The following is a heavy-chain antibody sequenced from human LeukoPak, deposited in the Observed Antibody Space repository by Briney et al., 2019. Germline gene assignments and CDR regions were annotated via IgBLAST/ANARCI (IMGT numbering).Heavy chain of an antibody. Sequence: SETLSLTCAVSGYSISSGYYLGWIRQPPGKGLEWIGTIYQSGSTNYNPSLKSRVTISVDTSKNQFSLNLSSVTAADTAVYYCARRVFPDYFDYWGQGTLVTVSS. CDR2: IYQSGST. CDR1: GYSISSGYY. V-gene: IGHV4-38-2*01. CDR3: ARRVFPDYFDY. J-gene: IGHJ4*02. D-gene: IGHD3-10*01.